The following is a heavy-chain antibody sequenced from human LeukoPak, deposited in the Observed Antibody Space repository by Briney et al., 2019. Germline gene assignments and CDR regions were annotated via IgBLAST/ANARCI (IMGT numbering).Heavy chain of an antibody. V-gene: IGHV1-2*02. D-gene: IGHD3-22*01. CDR3: ARYYYDSSGYSNWFDP. CDR2: INPNSGGT. Sequence: ASVKVSCKASGYTFTGYYMHWVRQAPGQGLEWMGWINPNSGGTNYAQKLQGRVTMTRDTSISTAYMELSRLRSDDTAVYYCARYYYDSSGYSNWFDPWGQGTLVTVSS. CDR1: GYTFTGYY. J-gene: IGHJ5*02.